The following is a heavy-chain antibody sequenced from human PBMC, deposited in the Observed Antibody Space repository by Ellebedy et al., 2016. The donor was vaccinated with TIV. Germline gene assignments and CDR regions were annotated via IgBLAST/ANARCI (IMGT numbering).Heavy chain of an antibody. CDR3: ARAGTRNLFYYFDY. Sequence: GGSLRLXCAASGFTFDDYAMHWVRQAPGKGLEWVSGISWNSGSIGYADSVKGRFTISRDNAKNSLYLQMNSLRAEDTAVYYCARAGTRNLFYYFDYWGQGTLVTVSS. CDR1: GFTFDDYA. CDR2: ISWNSGSI. V-gene: IGHV3-9*01. J-gene: IGHJ4*02.